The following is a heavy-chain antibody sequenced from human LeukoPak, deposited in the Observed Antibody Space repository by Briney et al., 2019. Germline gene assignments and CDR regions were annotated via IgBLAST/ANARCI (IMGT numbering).Heavy chain of an antibody. CDR3: ARMGTLVRGVIIKDPFDY. CDR1: GFTFSSYW. CDR2: IKQDGSEK. V-gene: IGHV3-7*01. Sequence: GGSLRLSCAASGFTFSSYWMSWVRQAPGKGLEWVANIKQDGSEKYYVDSVKGRFTISRDNAKNSLYLQMNSLRAEDTAVYYCARMGTLVRGVIIKDPFDYWGQGTLVTVSS. J-gene: IGHJ4*02. D-gene: IGHD3-10*01.